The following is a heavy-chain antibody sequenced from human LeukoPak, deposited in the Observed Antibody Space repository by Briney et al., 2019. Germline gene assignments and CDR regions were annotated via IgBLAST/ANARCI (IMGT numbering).Heavy chain of an antibody. CDR1: GVSISGNY. CDR2: IYDSGST. CDR3: ARLAAGRGYYYYAMDV. V-gene: IGHV4-59*01. Sequence: SETLSLTCTVSGVSISGNYWSWIRQPPGKGLEWIGYIYDSGSTNYNPSLKSRVTISVDTSKNQFSLKLTAVAAADTAVYYRARLAAGRGYYYYAMDVGGQGTTVAV. D-gene: IGHD3-10*01. J-gene: IGHJ6*02.